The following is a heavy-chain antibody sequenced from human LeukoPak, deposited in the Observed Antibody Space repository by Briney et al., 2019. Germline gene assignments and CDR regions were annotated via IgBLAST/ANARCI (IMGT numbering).Heavy chain of an antibody. D-gene: IGHD3-22*01. CDR2: IYYSGST. CDR1: GGSINSGGYY. CDR3: ARFHVVVINFDY. Sequence: SQTLSLTCTVSGGSINSGGYYWAWIRQPPGKGLEWIGSIYYSGSTYYNPSLKSRVTISIDMSKNQFSLKLSSVTAADTAVYYCARFHVVVINFDYWGQGTLVTVSS. J-gene: IGHJ4*02. V-gene: IGHV4-39*01.